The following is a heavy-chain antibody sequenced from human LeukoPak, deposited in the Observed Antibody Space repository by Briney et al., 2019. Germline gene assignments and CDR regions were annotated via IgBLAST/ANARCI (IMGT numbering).Heavy chain of an antibody. CDR1: GGSMSSYY. Sequence: SETLSLTCTVSGGSMSSYYWSWIRQPPGKGLEWIGYIYYCGTTNYNPSLKSRVTISEDTSKNRFSLKLSSRTAADTAVNYCARQIGGRSGYGGFDYWGQGTLVTVS. CDR3: ARQIGGRSGYGGFDY. J-gene: IGHJ4*02. D-gene: IGHD6-13*01. CDR2: IYYCGTT. V-gene: IGHV4-59*08.